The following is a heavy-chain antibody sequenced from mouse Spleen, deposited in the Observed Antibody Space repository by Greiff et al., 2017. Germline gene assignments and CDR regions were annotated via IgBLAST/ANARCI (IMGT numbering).Heavy chain of an antibody. J-gene: IGHJ4*01. V-gene: IGHV1-69*01. Sequence: QVQLQQPGAELVMPGASVKLSCKASGYTFTSYWMHWVKQRPGQGLEWIGEIDPSDSYTNYNQKFKGKATLTVDKSSSTAYMQLSSLTSEDSAVYYCARHPYAMDYWGQGTSVTVSS. CDR3: ARHPYAMDY. CDR2: IDPSDSYT. CDR1: GYTFTSYW.